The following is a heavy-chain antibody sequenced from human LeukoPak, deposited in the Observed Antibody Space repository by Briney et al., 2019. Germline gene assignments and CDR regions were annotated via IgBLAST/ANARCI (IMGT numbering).Heavy chain of an antibody. CDR3: ASAPFDIVVVPAATPYFQH. V-gene: IGHV1-2*04. D-gene: IGHD2-2*01. CDR2: INPNSGGT. Sequence: GASVKVSCKASGYTFTGYYMHWVRQAPGQGLEWMGWINPNSGGTNYAQKFQGWVTVTRDTSISTAYMELSRLRSEDTAVYYCASAPFDIVVVPAATPYFQHWGQGTLVTVSS. J-gene: IGHJ1*01. CDR1: GYTFTGYY.